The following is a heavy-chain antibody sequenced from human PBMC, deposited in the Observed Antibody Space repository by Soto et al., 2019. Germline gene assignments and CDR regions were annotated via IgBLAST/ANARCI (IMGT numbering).Heavy chain of an antibody. V-gene: IGHV3-9*01. D-gene: IGHD3-22*01. Sequence: GGSLRLSCVVSGFTFADHAMHWVRQAPGKGLEWVSGISWHSGDIGYADSVKGRFTISRDNAKNSLYLQMNSLRVEDTAFYYCARSSYYYDSRGYYHPFDYWGQGTLVTVPQ. CDR1: GFTFADHA. CDR2: ISWHSGDI. J-gene: IGHJ4*02. CDR3: ARSSYYYDSRGYYHPFDY.